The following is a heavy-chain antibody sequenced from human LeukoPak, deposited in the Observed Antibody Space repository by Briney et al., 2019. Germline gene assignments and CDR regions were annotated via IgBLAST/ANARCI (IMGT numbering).Heavy chain of an antibody. CDR2: ISYDGSNK. D-gene: IGHD5-18*01. J-gene: IGHJ4*02. Sequence: GGSLRLSCAASGFTFSSYGMHWVRQAPGNGLEWVAVISYDGSNKYYADSVKGRFTISRDNSKNTLYLQMNSLRAEDTAVYYCAKDIAQGYTFGSIEQDYWGQGTLVTVSS. CDR3: AKDIAQGYTFGSIEQDY. CDR1: GFTFSSYG. V-gene: IGHV3-30*18.